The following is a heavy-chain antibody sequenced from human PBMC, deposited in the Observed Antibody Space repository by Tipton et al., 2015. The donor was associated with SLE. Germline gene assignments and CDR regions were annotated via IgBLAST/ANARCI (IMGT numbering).Heavy chain of an antibody. CDR3: ARGSTRERYFDY. D-gene: IGHD1-1*01. CDR2: ISYDGSNK. V-gene: IGHV3-30*04. Sequence: SLRLSCAASGFTFSSYAMHWVRQAPGKGLEWVAVISYDGSNKYYADSVKGRFTISRDNSKNTLYLQMNSLRAEDTAVYYCARGSTRERYFDYWGQGTLVTVSS. CDR1: GFTFSSYA. J-gene: IGHJ4*02.